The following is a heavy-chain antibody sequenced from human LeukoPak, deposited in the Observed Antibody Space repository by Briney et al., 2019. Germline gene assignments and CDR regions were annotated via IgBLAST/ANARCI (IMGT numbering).Heavy chain of an antibody. Sequence: SETLSLTCTVSSGSISSNSYYWGWIRQPPGKGLEWIGSVYYSGSTYYNPSLKSRVTISVDTSKNQFSLKLTSVTAADTAVYYCARRVPYYFDYWGQGTLVTVSS. CDR1: SGSISSNSYY. J-gene: IGHJ4*02. V-gene: IGHV4-39*01. CDR2: VYYSGST. CDR3: ARRVPYYFDY. D-gene: IGHD3-10*02.